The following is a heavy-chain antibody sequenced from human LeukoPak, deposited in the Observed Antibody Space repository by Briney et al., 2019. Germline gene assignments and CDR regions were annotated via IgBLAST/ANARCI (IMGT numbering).Heavy chain of an antibody. J-gene: IGHJ3*02. CDR2: ISSSSSYI. CDR1: GFTFSSYS. Sequence: GGSLRLSCAASGFTFSSYSMNWVRQAPGKGLEWVSSISSSSSYIYYADSVKGRFTISRDNAKNSLYLQMNSLRAEDTAVYYCARKRGIAASGGAFDIWGQGTMVTVSS. CDR3: ARKRGIAASGGAFDI. D-gene: IGHD6-13*01. V-gene: IGHV3-21*01.